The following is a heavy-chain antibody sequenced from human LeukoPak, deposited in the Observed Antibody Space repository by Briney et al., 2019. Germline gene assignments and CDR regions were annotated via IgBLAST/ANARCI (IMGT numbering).Heavy chain of an antibody. CDR3: ARDREAMVHD. V-gene: IGHV3-30-3*01. Sequence: GGSLRLSCAASGFTFSGYPIHWVRQAPGKGLEWVAVISYDGSNKYYADSVKGRFTISRDNSKNTLYLQMNSLRAEDTAVYYCARDREAMVHDWGQGTLVTVSS. D-gene: IGHD5-18*01. J-gene: IGHJ4*02. CDR2: ISYDGSNK. CDR1: GFTFSGYP.